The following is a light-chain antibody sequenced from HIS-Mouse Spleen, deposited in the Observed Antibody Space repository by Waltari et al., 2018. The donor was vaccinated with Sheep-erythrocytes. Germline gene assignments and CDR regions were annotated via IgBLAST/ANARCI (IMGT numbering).Light chain of an antibody. J-gene: IGLJ3*02. Sequence: QSALTQPRSVSGSPGQSVTISCTGTSSDVGGYHYVSWYQQHPGKAPKLMIYDVSKRPSGVPDRFSGSKSGNTASLTISGLQAEDEADYYCCSYAGSYTCWVFGGGTKLTVL. CDR1: SSDVGGYHY. V-gene: IGLV2-11*01. CDR3: CSYAGSYTCWV. CDR2: DVS.